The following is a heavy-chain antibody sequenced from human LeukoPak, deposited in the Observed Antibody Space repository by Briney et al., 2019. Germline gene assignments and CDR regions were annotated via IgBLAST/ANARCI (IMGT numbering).Heavy chain of an antibody. D-gene: IGHD3-22*01. J-gene: IGHJ5*02. CDR1: GFTFSSYW. Sequence: GGSLRLSCAASGFTFSSYWMHWVRQAPGTGLVWVSVLYSGGGTYYADSVKGRFTISRDNSKNTLYLQMNSLRAEDTAVYYCARTYYDSSEGDNWFDPWGQGTLVTVSS. CDR3: ARTYYDSSEGDNWFDP. V-gene: IGHV3-66*01. CDR2: LYSGGGT.